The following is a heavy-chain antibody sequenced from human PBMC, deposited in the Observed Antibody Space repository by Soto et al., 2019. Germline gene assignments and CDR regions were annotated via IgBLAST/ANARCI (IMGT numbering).Heavy chain of an antibody. CDR2: VYYTGST. CDR1: GGSISGSY. Sequence: ASETLSLTCIVSGGSISGSYWSWIRQSPGKGLEWLGYVYYTGSTNYSPSLRSRVSISVDTSKNEFSLRLSSVTAADTAVYFCARSVAVPGAHIDYWGQGTQVTVYS. D-gene: IGHD6-19*01. V-gene: IGHV4-59*01. CDR3: ARSVAVPGAHIDY. J-gene: IGHJ4*02.